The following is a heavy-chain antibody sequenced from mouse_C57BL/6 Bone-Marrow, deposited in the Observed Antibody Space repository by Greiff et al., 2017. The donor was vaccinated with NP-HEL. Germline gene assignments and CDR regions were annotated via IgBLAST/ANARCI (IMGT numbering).Heavy chain of an antibody. CDR1: GFTFSSYG. V-gene: IGHV5-6*01. Sequence: VQLQQSGGDLVKPGGSLKLSCAASGFTFSSYGMSWVRQTPDKRLEWVATISSGGSYTYYPDSVKGRFTISRDNAKNTLYLQMSSLKSEDTAMYYCARGSLYAMDYWGQGTSVTVSA. CDR3: ARGSLYAMDY. J-gene: IGHJ4*01. CDR2: ISSGGSYT.